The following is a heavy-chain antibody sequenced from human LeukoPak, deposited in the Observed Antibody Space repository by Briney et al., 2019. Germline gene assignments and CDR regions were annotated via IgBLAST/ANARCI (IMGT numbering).Heavy chain of an antibody. J-gene: IGHJ6*03. CDR1: GYTFTSFD. CDR2: MNPNNGNT. D-gene: IGHD6-13*01. V-gene: IGHV1-8*01. CDR3: ARPTSRPSNYYYMDV. Sequence: ASVKVSCKASGYTFTSFDINWVRQATGQGLEWMGWMNPNNGNTGYAQKFQGRVTMTRNTAISTAYMELSSLTYEDTAVYYCARPTSRPSNYYYMDVWGKGTTVTVSS.